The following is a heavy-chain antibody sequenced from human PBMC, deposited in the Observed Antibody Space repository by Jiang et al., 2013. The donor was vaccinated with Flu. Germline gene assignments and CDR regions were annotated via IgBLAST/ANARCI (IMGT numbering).Heavy chain of an antibody. D-gene: IGHD6-19*01. Sequence: VQLLESGGGLVQPGRSLRLSCAASGFTFDDYAMHWVRQAPGKGLEWVSGISWNSGSIGYADSVKGRFTISRDNANNSLYLQMNSLRAEDTALYYCAKDLNRRASGGWYYYYYYYGMDVWGQGTTVTVSS. J-gene: IGHJ6*02. CDR1: GFTFDDYA. CDR2: ISWNSGSI. CDR3: AKDLNRRASGGWYYYYYYYGMDV. V-gene: IGHV3-9*01.